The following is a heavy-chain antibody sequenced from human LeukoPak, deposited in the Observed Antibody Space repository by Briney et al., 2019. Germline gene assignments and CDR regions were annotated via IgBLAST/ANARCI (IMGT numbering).Heavy chain of an antibody. D-gene: IGHD3-16*02. CDR3: ARAFGGVIVDY. CDR2: INHSGST. V-gene: IGHV4-34*01. CDR1: GGSFSGYY. J-gene: IGHJ4*02. Sequence: SETLSLTCAVYGGSFSGYYWSWIRQPPGKGLEWIGEINHSGSTNYNPSLTSRVTISVDTSKNQFSLTLSSVTAADTAVYYCARAFGGVIVDYWGQGTLVTVSS.